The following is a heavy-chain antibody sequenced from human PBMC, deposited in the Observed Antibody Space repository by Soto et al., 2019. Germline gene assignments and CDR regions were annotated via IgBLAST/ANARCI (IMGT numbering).Heavy chain of an antibody. CDR3: ARVVGALGPWFDP. D-gene: IGHD1-26*01. CDR2: ISAYNGNT. J-gene: IGHJ5*02. Sequence: QVQLVQSGAEVKKPGASVKVSCKASGYNFNSYTISWVRQAPGQGLEWMGRISAYNGNTNYAQKLQGRVTMTTDTSTSTAYMELRSLRSDDTAAYHCARVVGALGPWFDPWGQGTLVTVSS. CDR1: GYNFNSYT. V-gene: IGHV1-18*01.